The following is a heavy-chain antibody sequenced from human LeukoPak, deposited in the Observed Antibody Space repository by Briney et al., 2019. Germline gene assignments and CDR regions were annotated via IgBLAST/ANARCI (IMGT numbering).Heavy chain of an antibody. CDR1: GGSISSSSYY. CDR3: ARDRALGSGSMDV. CDR2: IYYSGST. V-gene: IGHV4-39*07. J-gene: IGHJ6*03. Sequence: PSETLSLTCTVSGGSISSSSYYWGWIRQPPWKGLEWIGSIYYSGSTYYNPSLKSRVTISVDTSKNQFSLKLSSVTAADTAVYYCARDRALGSGSMDVWGKGTTVTVSS. D-gene: IGHD3-3*01.